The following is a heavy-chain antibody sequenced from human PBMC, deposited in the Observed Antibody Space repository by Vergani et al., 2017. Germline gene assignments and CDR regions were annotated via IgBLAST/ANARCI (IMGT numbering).Heavy chain of an antibody. Sequence: LEESGGGSVKPGGSLRLSRAASGFKFSDHYMSWIRQAPGKGLEWVSHISPGASTVSYTDSVTGRFTVSRDNDNNSLTLDMTTLRVDDTAVYYCAKNPGISTTRHYYAMDVWGQGTTVTVSS. CDR3: AKNPGISTTRHYYAMDV. D-gene: IGHD1-1*01. J-gene: IGHJ6*02. CDR1: GFKFSDHY. CDR2: ISPGASTV. V-gene: IGHV3-11*04.